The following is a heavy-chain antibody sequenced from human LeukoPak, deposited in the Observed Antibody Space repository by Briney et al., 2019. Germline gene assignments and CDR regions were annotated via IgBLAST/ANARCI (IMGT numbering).Heavy chain of an antibody. CDR2: SRNKADSYTI. J-gene: IGHJ3*02. D-gene: IGHD2-15*01. CDR1: GFIFSDHY. V-gene: IGHV3-72*01. CDR3: ARGYCSGSRCSRKADAFDI. Sequence: PGGSLRLSCAASGFIFSDHYMDWVRQAPGKGLEWVGRSRNKADSYTIEYAASVKGRFTISRDDSKNSLYLQLNSLKTEDTAVYYCARGYCSGSRCSRKADAFDIWGQGTMVTASS.